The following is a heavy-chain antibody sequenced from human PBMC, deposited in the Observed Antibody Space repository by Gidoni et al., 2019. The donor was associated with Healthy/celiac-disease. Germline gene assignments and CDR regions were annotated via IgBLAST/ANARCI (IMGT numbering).Heavy chain of an antibody. V-gene: IGHV4-34*01. CDR2: INHSGST. Sequence: QVQLQQWGAGLLKPSETLSLTCAVYGGSFSGYYWSWIRQPPGKGLEWIGEINHSGSTNYNPSLKSRVTISVDTSKNQFSLKLSSVTAADTAVYYCARGGWGDKRTQYVYWGQGTLVTVSS. D-gene: IGHD2-21*02. J-gene: IGHJ4*02. CDR1: GGSFSGYY. CDR3: ARGGWGDKRTQYVY.